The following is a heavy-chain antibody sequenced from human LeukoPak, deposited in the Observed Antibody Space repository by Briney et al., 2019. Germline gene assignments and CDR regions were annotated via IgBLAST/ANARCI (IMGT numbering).Heavy chain of an antibody. CDR1: GFTFSSYS. CDR3: AKADRWIQLWSAFDY. Sequence: GGSLRLSCAASGFTFSSYSMNWVRQAPGKGLEWVSYISSSSSTIYYADSVKGRFTISRDDAKNSLYLQMNSLRAEDTAVYYCAKADRWIQLWSAFDYWGQGTLVTVSS. V-gene: IGHV3-48*01. D-gene: IGHD5-18*01. CDR2: ISSSSSTI. J-gene: IGHJ4*02.